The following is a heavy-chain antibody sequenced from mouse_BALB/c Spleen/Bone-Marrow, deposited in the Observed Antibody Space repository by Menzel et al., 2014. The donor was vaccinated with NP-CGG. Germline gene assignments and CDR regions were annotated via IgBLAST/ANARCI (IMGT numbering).Heavy chain of an antibody. D-gene: IGHD2-4*01. J-gene: IGHJ2*01. V-gene: IGHV5-6-4*01. CDR1: GFTFSAYS. CDR2: ISSGGHDT. CDR3: SKDGGYDYSYYFDY. Sequence: LVESGGGLVKPGGSLKLSCAASGFTFSAYSMSWVRQTPEKRLEWVATISSGGHDTYYPDSVKGRFTISRDNAKNTLYLQMNGLKSVDSAVYYCSKDGGYDYSYYFDYWGQGTTLTVSS.